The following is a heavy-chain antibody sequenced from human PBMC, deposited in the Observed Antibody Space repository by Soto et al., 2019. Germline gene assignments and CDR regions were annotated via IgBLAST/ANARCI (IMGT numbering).Heavy chain of an antibody. D-gene: IGHD2-15*01. V-gene: IGHV1-18*01. CDR2: ISAYNGNT. Sequence: QVQLVQSGAEVKKPGASVKVSCKASGYTFTSYGISWVRQAPGQGLEWRGWISAYNGNTNYAQKLQGRVTMTADTSTSQAYMELRSLRSDDTAVYYCAREGYGSGGSCFSGWTGYSYYGMDVWGQGSTGTDS. J-gene: IGHJ6*02. CDR1: GYTFTSYG. CDR3: AREGYGSGGSCFSGWTGYSYYGMDV.